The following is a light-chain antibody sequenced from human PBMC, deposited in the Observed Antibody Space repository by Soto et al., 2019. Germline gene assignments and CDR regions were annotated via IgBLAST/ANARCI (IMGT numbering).Light chain of an antibody. CDR1: SSDVGAYTY. CDR3: SSYTSSTTPV. Sequence: QSALTQPPSASGSPGQSVTISCTGTSSDVGAYTYVSWYQQHPGKAPKLMIYDVNRRPSGVPHRFSGSKSGNTASLTVSGLQAEDEADYYCSSYTSSTTPVFGGGTKLTVL. CDR2: DVN. J-gene: IGLJ2*01. V-gene: IGLV2-8*01.